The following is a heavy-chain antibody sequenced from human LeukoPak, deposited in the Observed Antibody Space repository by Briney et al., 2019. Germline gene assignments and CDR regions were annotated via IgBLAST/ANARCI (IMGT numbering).Heavy chain of an antibody. D-gene: IGHD5/OR15-5a*01. Sequence: GASVKVSCTASGNDFSDFYFNWVRQAPGRGLEWVGWINPHSRATHYAQRFRGRVTMEASITTAYMELNSLTSEDTAVYYCVTTSVTHTRDPWGQGTLVTVSS. CDR2: INPHSRAT. CDR3: VTTSVTHTRDP. V-gene: IGHV1-2*02. J-gene: IGHJ5*02. CDR1: GNDFSDFY.